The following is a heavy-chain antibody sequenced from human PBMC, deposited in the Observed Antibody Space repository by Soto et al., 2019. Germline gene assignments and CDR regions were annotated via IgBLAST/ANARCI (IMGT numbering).Heavy chain of an antibody. CDR2: INYFGST. CDR1: GGSISGYY. Sequence: SETLSLTCTVSGGSISGYYWSWLRQPPGKRLEWIGYINYFGSTNYNPSLKSRVTISVDTSREQFSLRLDSVTAADTAVYYCAKDSGDGYNRWHDYWGQGTLVTVSS. V-gene: IGHV4-59*01. J-gene: IGHJ4*02. D-gene: IGHD5-12*01. CDR3: AKDSGDGYNRWHDY.